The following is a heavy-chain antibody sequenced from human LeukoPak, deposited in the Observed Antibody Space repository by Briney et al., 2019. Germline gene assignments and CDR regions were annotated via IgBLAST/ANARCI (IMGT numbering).Heavy chain of an antibody. CDR3: ARDHLPAGAPGYYMGV. CDR2: IYNSGIT. V-gene: IGHV4-59*02. Sequence: SETLSLTCTVSGGSVSSHFWSWIRQPPGKGLEWIGYIYNSGITNYNPSLKSRVTMSVDTSKNQFSLMLRSVTAADTAVYYCARDHLPAGAPGYYMGVWGKGTTVTVSS. CDR1: GGSVSSHF. D-gene: IGHD4/OR15-4a*01. J-gene: IGHJ6*03.